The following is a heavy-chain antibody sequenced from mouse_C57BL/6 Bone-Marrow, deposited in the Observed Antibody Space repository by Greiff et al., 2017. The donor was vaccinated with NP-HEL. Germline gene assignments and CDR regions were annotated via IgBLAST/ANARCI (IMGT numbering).Heavy chain of an antibody. CDR2: ISSGGSYT. CDR3: ARHYDYYGSSYVFAY. CDR1: GFTFSSYG. D-gene: IGHD1-1*01. V-gene: IGHV5-6*01. Sequence: EVQRVESGGDVVKPGGSLKLSCAASGFTFSSYGMSWVRQTPDKRLEWVATISSGGSYTYYPDSVKGRFTISRDNAKNTLYLQMSSLKSEDTAMYYCARHYDYYGSSYVFAYWGQGTLVTVSA. J-gene: IGHJ3*01.